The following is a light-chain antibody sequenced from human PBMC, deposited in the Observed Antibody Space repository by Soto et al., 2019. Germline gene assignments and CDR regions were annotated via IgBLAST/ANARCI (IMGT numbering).Light chain of an antibody. V-gene: IGLV2-8*01. CDR1: SSDVGGFNY. CDR3: SSYEVTNIVV. J-gene: IGLJ1*01. CDR2: EVN. Sequence: HSPLPKPPSVYVSPGQSVTISCRGTSSDVGGFNYVSWYQQHPGRAPKVLIYEVNKRPSGVPDRFSGSKSGSTASLTVSGRQAEDEAEDYCSSYEVTNIVVLGTGTK.